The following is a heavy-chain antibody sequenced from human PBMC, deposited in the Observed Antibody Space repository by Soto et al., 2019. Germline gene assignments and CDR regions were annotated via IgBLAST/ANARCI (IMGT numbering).Heavy chain of an antibody. CDR3: AREAGDGYNPAAFDY. J-gene: IGHJ4*02. V-gene: IGHV3-11*01. CDR2: ISSSGSTI. Sequence: PVGSLRLSCAASGFTFSDYYTSWIRQAPGKGLEWVSYISSSGSTIYYADSVKGRFTISRDNAKNSLYLQMNSLRAEDTAVYYCAREAGDGYNPAAFDYWGQGTLVTVSS. CDR1: GFTFSDYY. D-gene: IGHD5-12*01.